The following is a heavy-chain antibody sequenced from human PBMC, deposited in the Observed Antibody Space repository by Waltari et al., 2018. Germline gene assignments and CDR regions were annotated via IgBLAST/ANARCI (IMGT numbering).Heavy chain of an antibody. CDR2: IYHSGST. CDR1: GYSISSGYY. Sequence: QVQLQESGPGLVKPSETLSLTCAVSGYSISSGYYWGWIRQPPGKGLEWIGSIYHSGSTYYNPSLRSRVTISVDTSKNQFSLKLSSVTAADTAVYYCARSTGSADWFDPWGQGTLVTVSS. V-gene: IGHV4-38-2*01. D-gene: IGHD3-10*01. J-gene: IGHJ5*02. CDR3: ARSTGSADWFDP.